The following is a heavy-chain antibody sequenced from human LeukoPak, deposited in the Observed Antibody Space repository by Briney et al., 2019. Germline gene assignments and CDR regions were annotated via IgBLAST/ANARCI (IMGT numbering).Heavy chain of an antibody. D-gene: IGHD3-22*01. J-gene: IGHJ4*02. V-gene: IGHV3-20*04. Sequence: PGGSLRLSCEPSGFTFDEYDMSWVRQAPGKGLEWVSGINWNGGDTGYATSVKGRFTISRENAKNSLYLQMTSLRAEDTALYYCARDLPQIEYWGQGTLVTVSS. CDR3: ARDLPQIEY. CDR2: INWNGGDT. CDR1: GFTFDEYD.